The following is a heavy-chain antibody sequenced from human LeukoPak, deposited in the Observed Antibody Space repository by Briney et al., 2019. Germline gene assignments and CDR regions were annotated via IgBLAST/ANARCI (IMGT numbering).Heavy chain of an antibody. J-gene: IGHJ4*02. CDR2: IYLGDSDT. Sequence: GESLKISCKGSGYSFTDYWIGWVRQMAAKGLEWMGIIYLGDSDTRYSPSFQGQVTISADKSISAAYLQWSSLKASDTAMYYCTRSTGSSSSWEFDYWGQGTLVTVSS. CDR3: TRSTGSSSSWEFDY. V-gene: IGHV5-51*01. D-gene: IGHD6-13*01. CDR1: GYSFTDYW.